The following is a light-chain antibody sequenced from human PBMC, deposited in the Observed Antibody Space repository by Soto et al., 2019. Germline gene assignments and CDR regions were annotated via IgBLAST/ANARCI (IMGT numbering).Light chain of an antibody. J-gene: IGKJ4*01. CDR1: QDIRSW. CDR3: QQANSLPLT. Sequence: DIHMTQSPSSVSASVGDSVTFTCRASQDIRSWLAWYQQKPGKAPKLLLYAASILQSGVPSRFSGSGSGTEFTLTISSLQPEDVATYYCQQANSLPLTFGGGTKVEIK. V-gene: IGKV1-12*01. CDR2: AAS.